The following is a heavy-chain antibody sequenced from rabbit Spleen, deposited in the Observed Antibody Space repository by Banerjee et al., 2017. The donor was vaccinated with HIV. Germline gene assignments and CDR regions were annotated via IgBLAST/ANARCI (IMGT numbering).Heavy chain of an antibody. V-gene: IGHV1S7*01. CDR1: GFTLSSYY. J-gene: IGHJ4*01. D-gene: IGHD8-1*01. Sequence: QSLEESGGGLVQPGGSLKLSCKVSGFTLSSYYMNWVRQAPGKGLEWIGYIDPVFGITYYASWVNGRFSISRENAQNTVFLQMTSLTAADTATYFCARDGAGGSYFALWGPGTLVTVS. CDR3: ARDGAGGSYFAL. CDR2: IDPVFGIT.